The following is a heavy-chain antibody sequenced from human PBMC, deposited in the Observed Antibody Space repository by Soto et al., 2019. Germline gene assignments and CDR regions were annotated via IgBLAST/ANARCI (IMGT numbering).Heavy chain of an antibody. CDR2: IYYSGST. J-gene: IGHJ4*02. D-gene: IGHD6-19*01. V-gene: IGHV4-59*01. CDR3: ARVMSGWDY. Sequence: SETLSLTCTVSGGSISSYYWSWIRQPPGKGLEWIGYIYYSGSTNYNPSLKSRVTISVDTSKNQFSLKLSSVTAADAAVYYCARVMSGWDYWGQGTLVTVSS. CDR1: GGSISSYY.